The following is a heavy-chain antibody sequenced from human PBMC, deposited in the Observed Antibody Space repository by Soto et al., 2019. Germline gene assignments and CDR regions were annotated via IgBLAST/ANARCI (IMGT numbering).Heavy chain of an antibody. Sequence: GGSLRLSCAASGFTFDDYVMHWVRQAPGKGLEWVSGISWNSGSIGYVDSVKGRFTISRDNAKNSLYLQMNSLRAEDTALYYCAKVLYSSGWYIDAFDIWGQGTMVTVSS. J-gene: IGHJ3*02. D-gene: IGHD6-19*01. CDR1: GFTFDDYV. CDR3: AKVLYSSGWYIDAFDI. CDR2: ISWNSGSI. V-gene: IGHV3-9*01.